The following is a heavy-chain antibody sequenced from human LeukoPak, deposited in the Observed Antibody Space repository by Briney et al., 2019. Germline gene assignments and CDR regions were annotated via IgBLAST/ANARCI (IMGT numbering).Heavy chain of an antibody. CDR1: GYTFTSYD. CDR3: ARVGYDSSGYLLQYYYYGMDV. D-gene: IGHD3-22*01. V-gene: IGHV1-8*01. CDR2: MNPNSGNT. J-gene: IGHJ6*02. Sequence: ASVKVSCKASGYTFTSYDINWVRQATGQGLEWMGWMNPNSGNTGYAQKFQGRVTMTRNTSISTAYMELSSLRSEDTAVYYCARVGYDSSGYLLQYYYYGMDVWGQGTTVTVSS.